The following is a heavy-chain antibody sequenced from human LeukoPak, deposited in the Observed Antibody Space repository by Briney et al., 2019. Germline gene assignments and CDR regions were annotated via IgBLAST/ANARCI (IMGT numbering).Heavy chain of an antibody. V-gene: IGHV3-64D*06. Sequence: PGRSLRLSCEASGFTFKSYGMHWVRQAPGKGLVYVSTISSNGDSTYYADSVKGRFTISRDNSKNTLYLQMSSLRAEDTAVYYCVKDVIVGARRGHICSFDYWAQGTLVTVSS. CDR2: ISSNGDST. CDR3: VKDVIVGARRGHICSFDY. D-gene: IGHD2/OR15-2a*01. CDR1: GFTFKSYG. J-gene: IGHJ4*02.